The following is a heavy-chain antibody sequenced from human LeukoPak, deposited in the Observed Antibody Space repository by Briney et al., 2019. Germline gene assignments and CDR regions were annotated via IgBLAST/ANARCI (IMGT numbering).Heavy chain of an antibody. CDR1: GGTFNTYA. CDR2: IIPILGIT. Sequence: ASVKVSCKASGGTFNTYAISWVRQAPGQGLEWMGRIIPILGITNYAQKFQGRVTITADKSTTTAYMELSSLRSGDTAVYYCARALWGDGYSYGYGDYWGQGTLVTVSS. V-gene: IGHV1-69*10. J-gene: IGHJ4*02. D-gene: IGHD5-18*01. CDR3: ARALWGDGYSYGYGDY.